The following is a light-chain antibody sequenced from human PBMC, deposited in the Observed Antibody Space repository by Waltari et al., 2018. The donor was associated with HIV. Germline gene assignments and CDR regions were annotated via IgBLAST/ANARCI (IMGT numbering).Light chain of an antibody. CDR1: QSVLYSSNNKNF. CDR2: WAS. J-gene: IGKJ3*01. Sequence: DIVLTQSPDSLAVSLGERATINSKSSQSVLYSSNNKNFLAWYQQKPGQPPKLLVYWASSREFGVPDRFSGSGSGTDFTLTISSLQAEDVAVYYCQQYYTTPRTFGPGTTVDIK. CDR3: QQYYTTPRT. V-gene: IGKV4-1*01.